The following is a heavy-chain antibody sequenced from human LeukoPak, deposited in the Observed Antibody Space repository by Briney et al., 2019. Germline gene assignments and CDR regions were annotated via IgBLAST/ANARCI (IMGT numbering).Heavy chain of an antibody. D-gene: IGHD2-21*02. CDR1: GYTFIRHW. CDR2: INPKDGAT. CDR3: ARDHSNEMCGGDCFASWFDP. J-gene: IGHJ5*02. Sequence: VASVKVSCKTSGYTFIRHWMHWVRQAPGQGLEWMGIINPKDGATDFAQRFQGRVTMTTDTSTSTVYMELSSLRSEDTAVYYCARDHSNEMCGGDCFASWFDPRGQGTLVTVSS. V-gene: IGHV1-46*01.